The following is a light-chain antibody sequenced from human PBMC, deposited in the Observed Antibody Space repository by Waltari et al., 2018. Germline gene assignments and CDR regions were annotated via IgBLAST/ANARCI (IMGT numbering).Light chain of an antibody. Sequence: DIQMTQSPSSLSASAGDTVTITCRASQGIRTYLNWYQQKPGKAPKRLIYAASSLESGVPSRFSGSGSGTDFTLTISSLQPEDFATYYCLQYNSHPYSFGQGTKVEIK. CDR2: AAS. CDR3: LQYNSHPYS. CDR1: QGIRTY. V-gene: IGKV1-17*01. J-gene: IGKJ2*03.